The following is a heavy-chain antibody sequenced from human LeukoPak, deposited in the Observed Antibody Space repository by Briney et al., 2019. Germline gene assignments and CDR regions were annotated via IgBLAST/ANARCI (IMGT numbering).Heavy chain of an antibody. CDR3: AKDHGTAVAGFYY. CDR2: ITGTGGST. Sequence: GGSLRLSCAASGFSLSTYGVSWVRQPPGKGLEWVSGITGTGGSTYYADSVKGRFIVSRDTSKNTLYLQTNSLRAEDTAIYYCAKDHGTAVAGFYYWGQGTLVTVSS. D-gene: IGHD6-19*01. J-gene: IGHJ4*02. CDR1: GFSLSTYG. V-gene: IGHV3-23*01.